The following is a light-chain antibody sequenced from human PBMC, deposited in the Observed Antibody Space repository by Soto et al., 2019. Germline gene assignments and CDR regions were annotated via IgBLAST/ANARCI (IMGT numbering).Light chain of an antibody. CDR3: QQSYSTSWT. V-gene: IGKV1-39*01. Sequence: DSQMTQAPSTLSASVGDTVTVTCRASQSVSGWLAWYQQKPGEAPKVLIYAASTLQSGVPSRFSGSGSGTDFTLTISSLQPADFATYYCQQSYSTSWTFGQGTKVDIK. J-gene: IGKJ1*01. CDR1: QSVSGW. CDR2: AAS.